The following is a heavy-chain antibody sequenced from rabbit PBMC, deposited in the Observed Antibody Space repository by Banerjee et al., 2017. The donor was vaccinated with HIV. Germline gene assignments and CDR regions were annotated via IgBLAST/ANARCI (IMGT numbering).Heavy chain of an antibody. CDR1: GFSFGSNDY. Sequence: QSLEGSGGGLVKPGGSLTITCTASGFSFGSNDYMCWFRQATGRGLEWIEGFYSGNSGYTYYATWATGRFTCSKTSSTTVTLQVTSLTAADTASYFCARDLDGVIGWNFGWWGPGTLVTVS. D-gene: IGHD4-1*01. CDR3: ARDLDGVIGWNFGW. V-gene: IGHV1S40*01. J-gene: IGHJ4*01. CDR2: FYSGNSGYT.